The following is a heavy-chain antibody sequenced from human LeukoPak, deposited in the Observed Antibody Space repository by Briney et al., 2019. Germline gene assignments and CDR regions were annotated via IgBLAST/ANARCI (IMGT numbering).Heavy chain of an antibody. CDR3: ARDSGEGVFDY. CDR2: TSSSNNYI. V-gene: IGHV3-21*01. Sequence: GGSLRLSCAASGFTFSSYSMTWVRQAPGKGLEWVSSTSSSNNYIHYADSVKGRFTISRDNAKNSLYVQIDSLKAEDTAVFYCARDSGEGVFDYWGQGTLVTVSS. D-gene: IGHD3-10*01. CDR1: GFTFSSYS. J-gene: IGHJ4*02.